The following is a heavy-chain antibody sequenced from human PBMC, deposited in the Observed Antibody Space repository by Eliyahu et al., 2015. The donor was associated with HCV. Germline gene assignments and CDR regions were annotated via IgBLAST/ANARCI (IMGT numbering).Heavy chain of an antibody. CDR1: GFTFRXYA. Sequence: EVQLLESGGGLVQPGGSLRLSCAASGFTFRXYAMTWVRQGPGEGLGWVSTISAIGAATYYADSVRGRFTISRDNSKNTLHLEMNSLRAEDTAVYFCANPASGSGSSYDVDVWGQGTTVTVS. CDR2: ISAIGAAT. J-gene: IGHJ6*02. V-gene: IGHV3-23*01. D-gene: IGHD1-26*01. CDR3: ANPASGSGSSYDVDV.